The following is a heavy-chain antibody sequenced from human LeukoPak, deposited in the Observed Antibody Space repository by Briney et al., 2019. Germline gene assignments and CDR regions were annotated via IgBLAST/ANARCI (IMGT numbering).Heavy chain of an antibody. D-gene: IGHD3-10*01. V-gene: IGHV3-20*04. Sequence: GGSLRLSCAASGFTFDDYGMSWVRQAPGKGLEWVSGIYWNGVTTSYADSVKGRFTISRDYSKNTLYLQMNSLRAEDTAVYYCAKRGGNFDSGNYDYWGQGTLVTVSS. CDR1: GFTFDDYG. CDR2: IYWNGVTT. CDR3: AKRGGNFDSGNYDY. J-gene: IGHJ4*02.